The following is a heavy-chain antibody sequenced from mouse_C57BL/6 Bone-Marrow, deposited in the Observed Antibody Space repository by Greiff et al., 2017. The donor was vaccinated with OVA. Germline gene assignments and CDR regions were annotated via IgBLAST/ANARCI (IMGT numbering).Heavy chain of an antibody. D-gene: IGHD2-1*01. V-gene: IGHV5-9*01. Sequence: EVKLMESGGGLVKPGGSLKLSCAASGFTFSSYTMSWVRQTPEKRLEWVATISGGGGNTYYPDSVKGRFTISRDNAKNTLYLQMSSLRSEDTALYYCASYSPPYYFDYWGQGTTLTVSS. CDR2: ISGGGGNT. J-gene: IGHJ2*01. CDR1: GFTFSSYT. CDR3: ASYSPPYYFDY.